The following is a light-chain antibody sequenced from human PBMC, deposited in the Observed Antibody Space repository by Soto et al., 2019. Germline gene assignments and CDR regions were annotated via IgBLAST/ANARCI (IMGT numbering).Light chain of an antibody. CDR1: QSISSW. CDR2: KAS. CDR3: QQYNSYSWT. V-gene: IGKV1-5*03. Sequence: DIQMTHSPSTLSAYVGDRVTITCRASQSISSWLAWYQQKPGKAPKLLIYKASSLESGVPSRFSGSGSGTEFTLTISSLQPDDFATYYCQQYNSYSWTFGQGTKVDIK. J-gene: IGKJ1*01.